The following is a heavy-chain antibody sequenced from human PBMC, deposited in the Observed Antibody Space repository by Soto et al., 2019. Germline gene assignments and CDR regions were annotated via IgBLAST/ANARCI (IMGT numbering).Heavy chain of an antibody. CDR1: GYTFTSYG. J-gene: IGHJ6*03. V-gene: IGHV1-18*01. D-gene: IGHD5-12*01. CDR3: AIDIPDIVATIRPYYYYYYMDA. CDR2: ISAYNGNT. Sequence: ASVKVSCKASGYTFTSYGISWVRQAPGQGLEWMGWISAYNGNTNYAQKLQGRVTMTTDTSTSTAYMELRSLRSDDTAVYYCAIDIPDIVATIRPYYYYYYMDAWGKGTTVNVSS.